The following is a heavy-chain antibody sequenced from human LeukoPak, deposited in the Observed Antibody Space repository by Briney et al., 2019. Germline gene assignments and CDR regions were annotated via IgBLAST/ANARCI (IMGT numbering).Heavy chain of an antibody. CDR3: ATVTTDYWYFDL. Sequence: GASVKVSCQASGYTLTGYYMHWVRQAPGQGLEWMGRINPNSGGTNYAQKFQGRVTMTRDTSISTAYMELSRLRPDDTAVYYCATVTTDYWYFDLWGRGTLDTVSS. V-gene: IGHV1-2*06. D-gene: IGHD4-17*01. CDR1: GYTLTGYY. J-gene: IGHJ2*01. CDR2: INPNSGGT.